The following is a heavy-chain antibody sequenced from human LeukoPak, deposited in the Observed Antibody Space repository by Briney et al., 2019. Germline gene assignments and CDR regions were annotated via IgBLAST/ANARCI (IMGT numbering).Heavy chain of an antibody. CDR3: ARGGGIAVAGTGDPDY. Sequence: TXXXYDINWVRQAAGQGLEWMGWMNPNSGNTGYAQKFQGRVTMTRNTSISTAYMELSSLRSEDTAVYYCARGGGIAVAGTGDPDYWGQGTLVTVSS. J-gene: IGHJ4*02. V-gene: IGHV1-8*01. CDR1: TXXXYD. CDR2: MNPNSGNT. D-gene: IGHD6-19*01.